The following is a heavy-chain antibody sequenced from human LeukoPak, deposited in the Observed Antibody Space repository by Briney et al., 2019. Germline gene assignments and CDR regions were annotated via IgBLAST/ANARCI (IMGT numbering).Heavy chain of an antibody. J-gene: IGHJ4*02. Sequence: PSETLSLTCTVSGGSISSSSYYWGWIRQPPGKGLEWIGSIYYSGSTYYNPSLKSRVTISVDTSKNQFSLKLSSVTAADTAVYYCARHLSSSSYFDYWGQGTLVTVSS. CDR1: GGSISSSSYY. D-gene: IGHD6-6*01. CDR3: ARHLSSSSYFDY. V-gene: IGHV4-39*01. CDR2: IYYSGST.